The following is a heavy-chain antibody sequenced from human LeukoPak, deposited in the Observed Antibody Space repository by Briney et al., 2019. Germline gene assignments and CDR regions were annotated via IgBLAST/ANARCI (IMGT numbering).Heavy chain of an antibody. D-gene: IGHD6-13*01. CDR3: AYWSSSSWNY. CDR1: GFTFSNAW. CDR2: IKSKTDGGTT. Sequence: PGGSLRLSCAASGFTFSNAWMSWVRQAPGKGLEWLGRIKSKTDGGTTDYAAPVKGRFTISRDDSKNTLYLQMNRLKTEDTAVYYSAYWSSSSWNYWGQGTLVTVSS. V-gene: IGHV3-15*01. J-gene: IGHJ4*02.